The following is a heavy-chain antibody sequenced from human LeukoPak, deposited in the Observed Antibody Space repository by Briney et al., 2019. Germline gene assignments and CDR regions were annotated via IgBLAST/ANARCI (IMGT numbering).Heavy chain of an antibody. J-gene: IGHJ6*03. V-gene: IGHV3-48*01. D-gene: IGHD3-22*01. CDR2: ISSSSSTI. CDR3: ARDRVEWLLLAMDV. CDR1: GFTFSSYA. Sequence: GGSLRLSCAASGFTFSSYAMSWVRQAPGKGLEWVSYISSSSSTIYYADSVKGRFTISRDNAKNSLYLQMNSLRAEDTAVYYCARDRVEWLLLAMDVWGKGTTVTVSS.